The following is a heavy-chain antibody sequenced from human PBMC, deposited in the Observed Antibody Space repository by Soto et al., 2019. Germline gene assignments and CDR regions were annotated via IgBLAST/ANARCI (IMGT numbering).Heavy chain of an antibody. CDR1: GISLSSNGVG. CDR2: IYWDDDH. D-gene: IGHD3-10*01. Sequence: QITLRESGPALVRPTQALTLTCTCSGISLSSNGVGVGWIRQPPGKALEWLALIYWDDDHRYSPSLKTRLTITKDTSKNQVVLTMTKLDPVDTATYYCAREMYYSTYFASWGQGTLVTVSS. J-gene: IGHJ4*02. V-gene: IGHV2-5*02. CDR3: AREMYYSTYFAS.